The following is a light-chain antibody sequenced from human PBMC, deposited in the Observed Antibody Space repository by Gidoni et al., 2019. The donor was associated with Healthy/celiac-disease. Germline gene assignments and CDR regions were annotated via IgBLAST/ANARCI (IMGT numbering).Light chain of an antibody. J-gene: IGLJ3*02. CDR3: AAWDDSLNAWV. V-gene: IGLV1-44*01. Sequence: QSVLPQPPSASGTPGPGVTSSGSGSSSNIGSNTVNWYQQRPGPAPKLLIYRNNQRPPGVPDRFAGSKSGTSASLAISGLQSEDEADYYCAAWDDSLNAWVFGGGTKLTVL. CDR1: SSNIGSNT. CDR2: RNN.